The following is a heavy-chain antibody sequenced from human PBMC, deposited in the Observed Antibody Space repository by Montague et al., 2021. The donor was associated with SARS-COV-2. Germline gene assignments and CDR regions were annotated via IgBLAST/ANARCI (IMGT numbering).Heavy chain of an antibody. D-gene: IGHD1-1*01. CDR3: ARHRRSRYGNFDY. J-gene: IGHJ4*02. Sequence: SETLSLTCTVPGGSISSYYWSWIRQPPGKGLEWIGYIYDSGSTNYKSSLKSRVTISVDTSKNQFSLKLNSVTAADTAVYYCARHRRSRYGNFDYWGQGTLVTVSS. CDR1: GGSISSYY. V-gene: IGHV4-59*08. CDR2: IYDSGST.